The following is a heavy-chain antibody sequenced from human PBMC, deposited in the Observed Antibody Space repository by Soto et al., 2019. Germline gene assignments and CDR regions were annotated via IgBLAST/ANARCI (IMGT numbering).Heavy chain of an antibody. CDR3: ARLFPYYYDSSGYHLPHYYGMDV. CDR1: GYSFTSYW. V-gene: IGHV5-10-1*01. CDR2: IDPSDSYT. D-gene: IGHD3-22*01. J-gene: IGHJ6*02. Sequence: PGESLKISCKGSGYSFTSYWISWVRQMPGKGLEWMGRIDPSDSYTNYSPSFQGHVTISADKSISTAYLQWSSLKASDTAMYYCARLFPYYYDSSGYHLPHYYGMDVWGQGTTVTVSS.